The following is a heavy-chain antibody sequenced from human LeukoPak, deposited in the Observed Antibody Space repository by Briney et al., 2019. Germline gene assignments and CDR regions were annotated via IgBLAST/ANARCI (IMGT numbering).Heavy chain of an antibody. CDR2: IYYSGST. CDR3: ARRYYDFWSGYHYGMDV. V-gene: IGHV4-59*08. CDR1: GGSISSYY. Sequence: SETLSLTCTVSGGSISSYYWSWIRQPPGKGLEWIGYIYYSGSTNYNPPLKSRVTISVDTSKPQCSPKLTSLTAADTAVYYSARRYYDFWSGYHYGMDVWGQGTTVTVSS. D-gene: IGHD3-3*01. J-gene: IGHJ6*02.